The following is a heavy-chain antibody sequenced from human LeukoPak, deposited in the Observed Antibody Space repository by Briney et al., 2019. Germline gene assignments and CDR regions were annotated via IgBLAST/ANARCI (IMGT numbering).Heavy chain of an antibody. CDR2: IYYSGST. Sequence: SETLSLTCTVSGGSISSGGYYWSWIRQHPGKGLEWIGYIYYSGSTYYNPSLKSRVTISVDTSKNQFSLKLSSVTAADTAVYYCARGPYCSSTSCYIPYYYYMDVWGKGTTVTVSS. V-gene: IGHV4-31*03. CDR1: GGSISSGGYY. J-gene: IGHJ6*03. D-gene: IGHD2-2*02. CDR3: ARGPYCSSTSCYIPYYYYMDV.